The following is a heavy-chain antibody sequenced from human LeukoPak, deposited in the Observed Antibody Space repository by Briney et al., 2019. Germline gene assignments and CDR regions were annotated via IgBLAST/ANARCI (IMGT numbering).Heavy chain of an antibody. CDR1: GFTFSSYW. J-gene: IGHJ4*02. Sequence: PGASLRLSCAASGFTFSSYWMSWVRQAPGKGLECVANIKQDGSEKYYVDSVKGRFTISRDNAKNSLYLQMNSLRAEDTAVYYCARVPPYGDYRGDSQPADYWGQGTLITVSS. D-gene: IGHD4-17*01. V-gene: IGHV3-7*01. CDR2: IKQDGSEK. CDR3: ARVPPYGDYRGDSQPADY.